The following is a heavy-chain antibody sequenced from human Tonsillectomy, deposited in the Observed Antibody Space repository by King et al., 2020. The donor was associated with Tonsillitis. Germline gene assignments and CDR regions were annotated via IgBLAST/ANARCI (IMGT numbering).Heavy chain of an antibody. CDR3: VRQKLGLGSCSGGSCASYYYMDV. CDR2: IYPGDSDT. J-gene: IGHJ6*03. V-gene: IGHV5-51*01. CDR1: GYSFTSYW. D-gene: IGHD2-15*01. Sequence: QLVQSGAEVKKPGESLKISCKGSGYSFTSYWLGWVRQMPGKGLEWMGIIYPGDSDTRYSPSFQGQVTISADKSISTAYLQWSSLKASDTAMYYCVRQKLGLGSCSGGSCASYYYMDVWGKGTTVTVSS.